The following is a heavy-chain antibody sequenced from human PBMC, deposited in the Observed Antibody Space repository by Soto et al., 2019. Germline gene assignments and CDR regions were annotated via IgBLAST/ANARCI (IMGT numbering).Heavy chain of an antibody. J-gene: IGHJ6*02. D-gene: IGHD3-10*02. V-gene: IGHV4-4*02. CDR1: GGSISSSNW. CDR2: IYHSGST. Sequence: QVQLQESGPGLVKPSGTLSLTCAVSGGSISSSNWWSWVRQPPGKGLEWIGEIYHSGSTNYNPSLKSRATXSXDXXKNHFSRKLSSVTAADTAVYYCASVRGGYYYAMAVWGQGTTVTVSS. CDR3: ASVRGGYYYAMAV.